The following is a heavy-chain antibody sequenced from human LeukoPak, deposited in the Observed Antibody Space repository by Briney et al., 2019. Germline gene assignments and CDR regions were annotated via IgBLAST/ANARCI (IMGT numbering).Heavy chain of an antibody. D-gene: IGHD3-10*01. J-gene: IGHJ4*02. V-gene: IGHV1-46*01. Sequence: ASVKVSCKGSGYTFTSNYMHWVRQAPGQGLEWMGVIAPSSGTTSYAQKFQGRVTMTRDTSTSTLYMELSSLTSEDTAVYYCARASGSSAVPFDYWGQGTLVTVSS. CDR2: IAPSSGTT. CDR3: ARASGSSAVPFDY. CDR1: GYTFTSNY.